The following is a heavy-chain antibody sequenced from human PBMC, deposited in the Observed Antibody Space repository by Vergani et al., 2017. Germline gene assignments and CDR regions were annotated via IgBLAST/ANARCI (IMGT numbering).Heavy chain of an antibody. CDR3: ARVDSSGWYDAFDI. V-gene: IGHV4-31*03. CDR1: GGSISSGGYY. CDR2: IYYSGST. Sequence: QVQLQESGPGLVKPSQTLSLTCTVSGGSISSGGYYWSWIRQHPGKGLEWIGYIYYSGSTYSNPSLKSRVTISVDTSKNQFSLKLSSVTAADTAVYYCARVDSSGWYDAFDIWGQGTMVTVSS. D-gene: IGHD6-19*01. J-gene: IGHJ3*02.